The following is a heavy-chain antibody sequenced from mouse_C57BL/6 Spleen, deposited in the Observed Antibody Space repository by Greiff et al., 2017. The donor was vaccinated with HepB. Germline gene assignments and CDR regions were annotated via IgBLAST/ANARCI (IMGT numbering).Heavy chain of an antibody. CDR1: GFTFSDYG. Sequence: EVNVVESGGGLVKPGGSLKLSCAASGFTFSDYGMHWVRQAPEKGLEWVAYISSGSSTIYYADTVKGRFTISRDNAKNTLFLQMTSLRSEDTAMYYCARSGSSPFAYWGQGTLVTVSA. J-gene: IGHJ3*01. D-gene: IGHD1-1*01. CDR2: ISSGSSTI. V-gene: IGHV5-17*01. CDR3: ARSGSSPFAY.